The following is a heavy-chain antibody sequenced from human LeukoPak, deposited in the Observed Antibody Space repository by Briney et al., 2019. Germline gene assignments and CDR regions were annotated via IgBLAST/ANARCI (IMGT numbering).Heavy chain of an antibody. CDR2: ISSGSSTI. CDR3: ARSRTGNYFDY. Sequence: GGSLRLSCAASGFAFSGYSMNWVRQAPGKGLEWVSYISSGSSTIFYADSVKGRFTISRDNAKSSLFLQMNSLRAEDTAVYYCARSRTGNYFDYWGQGTLVTVSP. J-gene: IGHJ4*02. D-gene: IGHD2-8*02. CDR1: GFAFSGYS. V-gene: IGHV3-48*01.